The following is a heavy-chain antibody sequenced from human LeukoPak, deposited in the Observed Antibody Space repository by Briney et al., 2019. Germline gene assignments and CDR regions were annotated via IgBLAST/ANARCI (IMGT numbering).Heavy chain of an antibody. J-gene: IGHJ3*02. CDR3: ARRKPNIAINDAFDI. D-gene: IGHD5-18*01. Sequence: GESLKISCKGSGYSFTSYWIGWVRQMPGKGLEWMGIIYPGDSDTRYSPSFQGQVTISADKSISTAYLQWSSLKASDTAMYYCARRKPNIAINDAFDIWGQGTMVTVSS. CDR2: IYPGDSDT. CDR1: GYSFTSYW. V-gene: IGHV5-51*01.